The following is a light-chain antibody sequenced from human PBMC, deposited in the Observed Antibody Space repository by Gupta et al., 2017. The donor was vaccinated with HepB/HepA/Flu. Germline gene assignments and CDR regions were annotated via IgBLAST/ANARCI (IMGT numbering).Light chain of an antibody. CDR2: AAS. CDR1: QSIRSY. V-gene: IGKV1-39*01. J-gene: IGKJ5*01. CDR3: HQIYSNPPLT. Sequence: DIQMTHAPASLSASVGDRVTVTCMASQSIRSYLNWYKQKLGKAPKLLIYAASNFQSGVPSRFSGSGGGTYVSITNSSRQQEEFATTYCHQIYSNPPLTFGQGTQLEIK.